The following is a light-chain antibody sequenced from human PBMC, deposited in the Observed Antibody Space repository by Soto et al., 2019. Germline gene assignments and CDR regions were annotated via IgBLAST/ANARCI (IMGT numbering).Light chain of an antibody. CDR3: QQLNSYPIT. J-gene: IGKJ5*01. V-gene: IGKV1-13*02. CDR1: QGIRSA. CDR2: AAS. Sequence: AIQVTQSPSSLSASVGDRVTITCRTSQGIRSALGWYQQKPGKVPKLLIYAASTLQSGVPSRFSGSGSGRDFTLTISSLQPEDFATYYCQQLNSYPITFGQGTRVEIK.